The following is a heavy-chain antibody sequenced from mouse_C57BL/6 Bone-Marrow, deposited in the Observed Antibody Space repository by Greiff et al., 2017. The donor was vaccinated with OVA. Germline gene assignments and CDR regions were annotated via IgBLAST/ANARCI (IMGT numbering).Heavy chain of an antibody. Sequence: QVQLQPSGAELARPGASVKLSCKASGYTFTSYGISWVKQRTGQGLEWIGEIYPRSGNTYYNEKFKGKATLTADKSSSTAYMELRSLTSEDSAVYFCARSPNWVYFDYWGQGTTLTVSS. CDR3: ARSPNWVYFDY. J-gene: IGHJ2*01. D-gene: IGHD4-1*01. V-gene: IGHV1-81*01. CDR2: IYPRSGNT. CDR1: GYTFTSYG.